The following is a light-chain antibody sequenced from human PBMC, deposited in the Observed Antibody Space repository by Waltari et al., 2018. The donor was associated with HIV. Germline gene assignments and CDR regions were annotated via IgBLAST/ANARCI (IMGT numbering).Light chain of an antibody. CDR1: QDIGHS. CDR2: GAY. Sequence: DIQMPPLPSSLSPSVVDRLTISCRATQDIGHSVSWYPQRPGKVPKLLVYGAYIRQRGVASRITGSGSGTEFSLTISSLQPEDFATYFCHQYFSDPFTFGGGTKVEI. J-gene: IGKJ4*01. CDR3: HQYFSDPFT. V-gene: IGKV1-NL1*01.